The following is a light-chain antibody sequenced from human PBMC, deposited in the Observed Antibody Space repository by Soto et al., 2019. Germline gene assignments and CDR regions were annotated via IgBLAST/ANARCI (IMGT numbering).Light chain of an antibody. J-gene: IGKJ1*01. CDR3: QQYGSSLQT. V-gene: IGKV3-20*01. CDR2: GAS. CDR1: QSVSSSY. Sequence: EIVLTQSPGTLSLSPGERATLSCRASQSVSSSYLAWYQQKPGQAPRLLIYGASSRATGIPDRFSGSGSATDFTLTISRLEPEDFAVYYCQQYGSSLQTFGQGTKVDIK.